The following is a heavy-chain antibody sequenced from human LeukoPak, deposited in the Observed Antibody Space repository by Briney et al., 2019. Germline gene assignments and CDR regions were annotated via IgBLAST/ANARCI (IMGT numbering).Heavy chain of an antibody. CDR1: AFTFSSYG. CDR2: ISYDGSNK. Sequence: PGPSLTLSCAPSAFTFSSYGMHWVRQPPGKGLEWVVVISYDGSNKYYADSVKGRFTISRDNSKNTLYLQMNSLRAEDTAVYYCAKSGYSSGWPYYYGMDVWGKGTTVTVSS. V-gene: IGHV3-30*18. J-gene: IGHJ6*04. D-gene: IGHD6-19*01. CDR3: AKSGYSSGWPYYYGMDV.